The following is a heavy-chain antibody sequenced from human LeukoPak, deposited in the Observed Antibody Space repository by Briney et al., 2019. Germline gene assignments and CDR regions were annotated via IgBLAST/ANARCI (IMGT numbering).Heavy chain of an antibody. V-gene: IGHV3-23*01. Sequence: GGSLRLSCAASGFTFSNYAMSWVRQAPGKGLEWVSAISGSGGSTYYADSVKGRFTISRDNSKNTLYLQMNSLRAEDTAVYYCAKGRIRPTLLIGYWGQGTLVTVSS. J-gene: IGHJ4*02. CDR2: ISGSGGST. CDR1: GFTFSNYA. D-gene: IGHD2-21*02. CDR3: AKGRIRPTLLIGY.